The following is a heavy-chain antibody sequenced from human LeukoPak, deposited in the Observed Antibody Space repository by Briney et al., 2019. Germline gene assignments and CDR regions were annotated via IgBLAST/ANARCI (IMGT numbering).Heavy chain of an antibody. D-gene: IGHD6-25*01. J-gene: IGHJ4*02. Sequence: GGSLRLSCAASGFTFSSYSMNWVRQAPGKGLEWVSSISSSSSYIYYADSLKGRFTISRDNAKKSLYLQTNSLRAEDTAVYYCARDGRGYGRGHYWGQGTLVTVSS. V-gene: IGHV3-21*01. CDR2: ISSSSSYI. CDR1: GFTFSSYS. CDR3: ARDGRGYGRGHY.